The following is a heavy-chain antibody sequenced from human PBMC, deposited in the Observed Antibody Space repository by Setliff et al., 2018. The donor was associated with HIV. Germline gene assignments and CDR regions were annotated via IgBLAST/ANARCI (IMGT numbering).Heavy chain of an antibody. J-gene: IGHJ4*02. Sequence: SETLSLTCAVYGGSFSGYYWSWIRQAPGKGLEWIGEIDHSGSTNYNPSLKSRVTISVDTSKNHFSLKLNSVTAADTAVYYCGGNGYYSIDYWGQGTLVTVSS. D-gene: IGHD3-22*01. CDR1: GGSFSGYY. V-gene: IGHV4-34*01. CDR2: IDHSGST. CDR3: GGNGYYSIDY.